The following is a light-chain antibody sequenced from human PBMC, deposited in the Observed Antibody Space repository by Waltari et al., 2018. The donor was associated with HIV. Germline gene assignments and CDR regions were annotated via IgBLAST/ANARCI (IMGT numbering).Light chain of an antibody. J-gene: IGLJ1*01. CDR2: SNT. V-gene: IGLV1-44*01. CDR1: SSNIGSNT. CDR3: AAWDDNLNGYV. Sequence: QSVLTQPPSASGTPGQRVTISCSGSSSNIGSNTVNWYQQLPGTAPKLLIYSNTHRPSWIPDRCSGSRSGTSASLAISGLQSEDEADYYCAAWDDNLNGYVFGTGTKVTVL.